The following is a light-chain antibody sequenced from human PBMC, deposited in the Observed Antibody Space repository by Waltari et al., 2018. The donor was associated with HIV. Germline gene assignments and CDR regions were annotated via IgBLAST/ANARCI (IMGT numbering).Light chain of an antibody. J-gene: IGLJ2*01. Sequence: QSALTQPRSVSGSPGQSVTISCSGASSDVGGYNYVSCYKQHPGKAPKVMMYEVNKRPSGVPDRFSGSKSGNTASLTISGLQAEDEADYYCCSYTGTYTFVFGGGTKLTVL. CDR3: CSYTGTYTFV. V-gene: IGLV2-11*01. CDR1: SSDVGGYNY. CDR2: EVN.